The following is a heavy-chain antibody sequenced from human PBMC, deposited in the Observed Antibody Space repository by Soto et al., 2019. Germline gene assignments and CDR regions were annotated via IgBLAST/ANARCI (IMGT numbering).Heavy chain of an antibody. CDR1: GYTLTELS. CDR3: ATRIAAAGIYYYGMDV. Sequence: ASVKVSCKVSGYTLTELSMHWVRQAPGKGHEWMGGFDPEDGETIYAQKFQGRVTMTEDTSTDTAYMELSSLRSEDTAVYYCATRIAAAGIYYYGMDVWGQGTTVTVSS. CDR2: FDPEDGET. J-gene: IGHJ6*02. V-gene: IGHV1-24*01. D-gene: IGHD6-13*01.